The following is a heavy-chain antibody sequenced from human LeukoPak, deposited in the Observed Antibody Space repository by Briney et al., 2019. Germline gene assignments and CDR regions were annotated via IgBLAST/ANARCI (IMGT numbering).Heavy chain of an antibody. J-gene: IGHJ4*02. V-gene: IGHV1-8*03. Sequence: ASVKVSCKASGYTFTSYDINWVRQATGQGLEWMGWMNPNSGNTGYAQKFQGRVTITRNTSISTAYMELNSLRAEDTAVYYCARVRRAAAGLFDYFDYWGQGTLVTVSS. D-gene: IGHD6-13*01. CDR1: GYTFTSYD. CDR2: MNPNSGNT. CDR3: ARVRRAAAGLFDYFDY.